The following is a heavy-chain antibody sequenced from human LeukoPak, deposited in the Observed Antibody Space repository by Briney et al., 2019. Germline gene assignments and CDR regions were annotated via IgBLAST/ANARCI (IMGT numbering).Heavy chain of an antibody. CDR3: ARDPINYYDSSGYWGHPGY. CDR2: ISYDGSNK. D-gene: IGHD3-22*01. J-gene: IGHJ4*02. Sequence: PGGSLRLSCVASGFTFSSYAMHWVRQAPGKGLEWVAVISYDGSNKYYADSVKGRFTISRDNSKNTLYLQMNSLRAEDTAVYYCARDPINYYDSSGYWGHPGYWGQGTLVTVSS. CDR1: GFTFSSYA. V-gene: IGHV3-30*04.